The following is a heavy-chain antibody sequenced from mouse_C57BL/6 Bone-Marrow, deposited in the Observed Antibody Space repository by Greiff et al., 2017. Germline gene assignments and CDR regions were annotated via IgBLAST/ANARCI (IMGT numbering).Heavy chain of an antibody. Sequence: EVKLMESGGGLVKPGGSLKLSCAASGFTFSDYGMHWVRQAPEKGLEWVAYISSGSSTIYYAATVKGRFTISSDNAKNTLFLQMTSLSDEDTAMYYGARGEKVRWYFDVWGTGTTVTVSS. CDR1: GFTFSDYG. V-gene: IGHV5-17*01. CDR3: ARGEKVRWYFDV. CDR2: ISSGSSTI. D-gene: IGHD1-3*01. J-gene: IGHJ1*03.